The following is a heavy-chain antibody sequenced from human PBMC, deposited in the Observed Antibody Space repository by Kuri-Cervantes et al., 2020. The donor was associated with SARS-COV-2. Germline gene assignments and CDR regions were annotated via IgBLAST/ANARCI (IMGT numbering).Heavy chain of an antibody. J-gene: IGHJ5*02. D-gene: IGHD2-15*01. CDR3: ARDCSGGSCYEYEYWFGP. CDR2: ISAYNGNT. V-gene: IGHV1-18*01. CDR1: GYTFTSYG. Sequence: ASVKVSCKASGYTFTSYGISWVRQAPGQGLEWMGWISAYNGNTNYAQKLQGRVTMTTDTSTSTAYMELRSLRSDDTAVYYCARDCSGGSCYEYEYWFGPWGQGTLVTVSS.